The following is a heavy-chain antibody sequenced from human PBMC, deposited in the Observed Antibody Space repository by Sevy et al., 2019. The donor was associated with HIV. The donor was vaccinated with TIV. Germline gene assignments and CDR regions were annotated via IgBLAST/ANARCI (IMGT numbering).Heavy chain of an antibody. CDR2: ISSSSNYI. V-gene: IGHV3-21*01. Sequence: GGSLRLSCGASGFIFSTVWMSWVRQAPGKGLEWVSSISSSSNYIYYADSMKGRFTISRDNAKNSLYLQMNSLRAEDTAVYYCARVVAYCSGGSCFPGYYYGMDVWGQGTTVTVSS. D-gene: IGHD2-15*01. CDR3: ARVVAYCSGGSCFPGYYYGMDV. CDR1: GFIFSTVW. J-gene: IGHJ6*02.